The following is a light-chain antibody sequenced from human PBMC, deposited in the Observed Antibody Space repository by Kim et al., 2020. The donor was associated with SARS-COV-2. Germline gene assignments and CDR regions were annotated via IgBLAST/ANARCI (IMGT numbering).Light chain of an antibody. V-gene: IGLV3-1*01. J-gene: IGLJ2*01. CDR1: KLGDKF. CDR3: QAWDSSTAE. CDR2: QDT. Sequence: VSPGQTASITCSGDKLGDKFACWYQQKPGQSPVLVIYQDTQRPSGIPERFSGSNSGNTATLTISGTQAMDEADYYCQAWDSSTAEFGGGTQLTVL.